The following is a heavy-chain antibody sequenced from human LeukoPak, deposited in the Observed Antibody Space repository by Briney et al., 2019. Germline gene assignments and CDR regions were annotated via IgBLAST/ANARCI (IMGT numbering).Heavy chain of an antibody. J-gene: IGHJ6*04. V-gene: IGHV3-30*02. Sequence: GGSLRLSCAASGFIVSDYGMHWVRQAPGKGLEWVAFIRYDGSHKYYADSLKGRFTISRDNAKNSLYLQMNSLRAEDTAVYYCAELGITMIGGVWGKGTTVTISS. CDR1: GFIVSDYG. CDR3: AELGITMIGGV. CDR2: IRYDGSHK. D-gene: IGHD3-10*02.